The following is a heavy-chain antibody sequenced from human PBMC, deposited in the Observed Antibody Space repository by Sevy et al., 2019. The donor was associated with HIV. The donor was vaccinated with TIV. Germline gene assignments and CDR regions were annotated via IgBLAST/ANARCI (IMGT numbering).Heavy chain of an antibody. CDR2: INPNSGGT. J-gene: IGHJ4*02. D-gene: IGHD3-3*01. CDR1: GYTFTGYY. CDR3: ARVRGDFWSGYYMYYFDY. V-gene: IGHV1-2*02. Sequence: ASVKVSCKASGYTFTGYYMHWVRQAPGQGLEWMGWINPNSGGTNYAQKFQGRVTMTRDTSINTAYMELSRLRSDDTAVYYCARVRGDFWSGYYMYYFDYWGQGTLVTVSS.